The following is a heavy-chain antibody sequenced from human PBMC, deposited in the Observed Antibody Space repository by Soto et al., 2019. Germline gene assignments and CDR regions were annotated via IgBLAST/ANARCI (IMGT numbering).Heavy chain of an antibody. D-gene: IGHD3-16*01. Sequence: QVQMVQYGAEVKKPGASVKVSCKASGYTFTSHDINWMRQTTGQGLEWMGWMNTNSGHTNSAQKFQGRVTMTRDTSINTAYMELTNLRSEDTAIYYCARDMITTWVQGTLVTVSS. CDR3: ARDMITT. V-gene: IGHV1-8*01. J-gene: IGHJ5*02. CDR1: GYTFTSHD. CDR2: MNTNSGHT.